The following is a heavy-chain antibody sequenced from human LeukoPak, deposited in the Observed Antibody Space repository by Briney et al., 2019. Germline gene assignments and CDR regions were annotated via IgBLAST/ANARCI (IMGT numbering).Heavy chain of an antibody. Sequence: GRSLRLSCAASGFTFSSYGMHWVRQAPGKGLEWVAVISYDGSNKYYADSVKGRFTISRDNSKNTLYLQMNSLRAEDTAVYYCAKDGLYSLDYWGQGTLVTVSS. V-gene: IGHV3-30*18. CDR1: GFTFSSYG. CDR3: AKDGLYSLDY. CDR2: ISYDGSNK. D-gene: IGHD6-13*01. J-gene: IGHJ4*02.